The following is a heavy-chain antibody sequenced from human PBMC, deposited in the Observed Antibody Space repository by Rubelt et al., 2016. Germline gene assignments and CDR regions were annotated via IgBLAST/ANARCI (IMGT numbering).Heavy chain of an antibody. J-gene: IGHJ6*02. V-gene: IGHV3-53*05. D-gene: IGHD2-15*01. Sequence: WVRQAPGKGLEWVSVIYSGGSTYYADSVKGRFTISRDNSKNTLYLQMNSLRAEDTAVYYCARDLEYCSGGSCYKPSNYYYYGMDVWGQGTTVTVSS. CDR2: IYSGGST. CDR3: ARDLEYCSGGSCYKPSNYYYYGMDV.